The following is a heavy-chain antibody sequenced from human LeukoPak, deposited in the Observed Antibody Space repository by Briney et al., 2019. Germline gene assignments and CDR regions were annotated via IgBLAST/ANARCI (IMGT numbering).Heavy chain of an antibody. D-gene: IGHD5-12*01. Sequence: GGSLRLSCAASGFTFDDYGMSWVRQAPGKGLVWVSRINSDGSSTSYADSVKGRFTISRDNAKNTLYLQMNSLRAEDTAVYYCATPILGYSGYVSDYWGQGTLVTVSS. CDR3: ATPILGYSGYVSDY. V-gene: IGHV3-74*01. J-gene: IGHJ4*02. CDR1: GFTFDDYG. CDR2: INSDGSST.